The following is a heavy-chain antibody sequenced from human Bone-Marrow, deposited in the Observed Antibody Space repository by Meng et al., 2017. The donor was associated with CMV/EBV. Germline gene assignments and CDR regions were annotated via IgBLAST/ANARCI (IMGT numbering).Heavy chain of an antibody. CDR2: ISSSSSYI. CDR3: ARAGDGYSYGYRETDAFDI. V-gene: IGHV3-21*01. J-gene: IGHJ3*02. Sequence: GEFLKISCAASGFTFDDYTMHWVRQAPGKGLEWVSSISSSSSYIYYADSVKGRFTISRDNAKNSLYLQMNSLRAEDTAVYYCARAGDGYSYGYRETDAFDIWGQGTMVTVSS. D-gene: IGHD5-18*01. CDR1: GFTFDDYT.